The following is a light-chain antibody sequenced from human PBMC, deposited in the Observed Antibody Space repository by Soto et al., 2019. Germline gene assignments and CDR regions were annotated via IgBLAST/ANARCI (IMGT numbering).Light chain of an antibody. Sequence: QSALTQPASVSGSPGQSITISCTGSSSDIGRYNYVSWYQQLPGKAPKLMIYEVSNRPSGVSNRFSGSKSGNTASLSISGLQTEDEADYYCGSYTSTSPYVFGTGTKLTVL. CDR3: GSYTSTSPYV. V-gene: IGLV2-14*03. J-gene: IGLJ1*01. CDR2: EVS. CDR1: SSDIGRYNY.